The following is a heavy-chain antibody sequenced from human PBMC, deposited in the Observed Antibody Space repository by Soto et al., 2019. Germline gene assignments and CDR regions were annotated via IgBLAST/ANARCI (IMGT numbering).Heavy chain of an antibody. V-gene: IGHV3-21*01. Sequence: GGSLRLSCAASGFTFSSYSMNWVRQAPGKGLEWVSSISSSSSYIYYADSVKGRFTISRDNAKNSLYLQMNSLRAEDTAVYYCARGQYSSSPDDWFDPWGQGTLVTVSS. D-gene: IGHD6-6*01. CDR3: ARGQYSSSPDDWFDP. CDR2: ISSSSSYI. J-gene: IGHJ5*02. CDR1: GFTFSSYS.